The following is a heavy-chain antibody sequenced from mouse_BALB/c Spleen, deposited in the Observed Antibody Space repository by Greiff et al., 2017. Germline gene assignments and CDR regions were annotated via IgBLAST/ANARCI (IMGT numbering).Heavy chain of an antibody. CDR2: ISSGGSYT. Sequence: EVKLMESGGGLVKPGGSLKLSCAASGFTFSSYAMSWVRQSPEKRLEWVAEISSGGSYTYYPDTVTGRFTISRDNAKNTLYLEMSSLRSEDTAMYYCARDDFSMDYWGQGTSVTVSS. V-gene: IGHV5-9-4*01. CDR1: GFTFSSYA. CDR3: ARDDFSMDY. J-gene: IGHJ4*01.